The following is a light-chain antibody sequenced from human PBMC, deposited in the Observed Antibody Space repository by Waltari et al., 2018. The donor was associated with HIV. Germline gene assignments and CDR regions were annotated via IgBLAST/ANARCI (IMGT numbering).Light chain of an antibody. CDR1: NIGRKS. V-gene: IGLV3-21*02. J-gene: IGLJ1*01. CDR3: HVWDRSSDHHV. Sequence: SYVLTQPPSVSVPPGPAATTPCGRNNIGRKSVHEYQQKAGQAPVLVVYDGSDRPSGIPERFSGSRSGNTATLTISRVEAGDEADYYCHVWDRSSDHHVFGTGTKVTVL. CDR2: DGS.